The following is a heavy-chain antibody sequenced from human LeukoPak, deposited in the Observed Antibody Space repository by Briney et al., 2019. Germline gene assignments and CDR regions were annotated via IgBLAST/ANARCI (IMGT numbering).Heavy chain of an antibody. CDR3: AATDQRGTRGGWGMDV. J-gene: IGHJ6*02. Sequence: ASVKVSCKASGFTFTSSAMQWVRQARGQRLEWIGWIVVGSGNTNYAQKFQERVTITRDMSTSTAYMELSSLRSEDTAVYYCAATDQRGTRGGWGMDVWGQGTTVTVSS. V-gene: IGHV1-58*02. CDR2: IVVGSGNT. D-gene: IGHD1/OR15-1a*01. CDR1: GFTFTSSA.